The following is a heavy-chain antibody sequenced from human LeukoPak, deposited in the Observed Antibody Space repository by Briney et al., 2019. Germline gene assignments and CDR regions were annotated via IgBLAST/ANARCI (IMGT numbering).Heavy chain of an antibody. CDR3: AGRAAAGRCFDY. CDR2: ISSGGSTI. Sequence: GGSLRLSCAVSGFTFSDHYMSWIRQAPGKGLEWVSYISSGGSTISHADSVKGRFTISRDNAENSLYLQMNGLRAEDTAVYYCAGRAAAGRCFDYWGQGTLVTVSS. D-gene: IGHD6-13*01. V-gene: IGHV3-11*01. CDR1: GFTFSDHY. J-gene: IGHJ4*02.